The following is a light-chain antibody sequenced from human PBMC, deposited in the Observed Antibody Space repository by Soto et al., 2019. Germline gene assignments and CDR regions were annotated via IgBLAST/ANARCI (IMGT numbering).Light chain of an antibody. V-gene: IGKV3-15*01. CDR2: GAS. J-gene: IGKJ2*01. CDR3: QQYNNWPPYT. Sequence: EIVMTQSPATLSVSPGERATLFCRASQSVSSNLAWYQQKPGQAPRLLIYGASTRATGIPARFSGSWSGTEFTLTISSLQSEDFAVYYCQQYNNWPPYTFGQGTKLEIK. CDR1: QSVSSN.